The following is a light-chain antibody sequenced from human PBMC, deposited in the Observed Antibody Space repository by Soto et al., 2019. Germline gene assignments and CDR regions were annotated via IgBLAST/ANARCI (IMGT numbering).Light chain of an antibody. V-gene: IGKV1-27*01. Sequence: DIQMTQSPSSLSASVGDRVTITCRASQGISNYLAWYQQKPGKVPKLLIYAASTLQSGVPSRFSGSGSGTEITLTTRSLQAEDVATYYCQKHNAAFGPGTKVDIK. J-gene: IGKJ3*01. CDR2: AAS. CDR1: QGISNY. CDR3: QKHNAA.